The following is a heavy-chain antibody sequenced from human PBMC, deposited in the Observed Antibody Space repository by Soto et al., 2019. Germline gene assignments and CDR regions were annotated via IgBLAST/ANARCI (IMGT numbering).Heavy chain of an antibody. CDR3: AREAVAGTLGHYYGMDV. Sequence: VGSLRLSCAASGFTFSSYDMHWARQATGKGLEWVSAIGTAGDTYYPGSVKGRFTISRENAKNSLYLQMNSLRAGDTAVYYCAREAVAGTLGHYYGMDVWGQGTTVTVSS. J-gene: IGHJ6*02. V-gene: IGHV3-13*01. D-gene: IGHD6-19*01. CDR1: GFTFSSYD. CDR2: IGTAGDT.